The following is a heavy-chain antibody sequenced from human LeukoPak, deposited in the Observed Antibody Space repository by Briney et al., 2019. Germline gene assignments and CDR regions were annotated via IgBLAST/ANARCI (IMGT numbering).Heavy chain of an antibody. Sequence: SETLSLTCTVSGGSISSGGYYWSWVRQHPGKGLEWIGYIYYSGSTYYNPSLKSRVTISVDTSKNQFSLTLTSVTAADTAVFCCARVDIRSGGNYGMDVWGQGTTVTVSS. CDR1: GGSISSGGYY. D-gene: IGHD2-15*01. V-gene: IGHV4-31*03. CDR3: ARVDIRSGGNYGMDV. J-gene: IGHJ6*02. CDR2: IYYSGST.